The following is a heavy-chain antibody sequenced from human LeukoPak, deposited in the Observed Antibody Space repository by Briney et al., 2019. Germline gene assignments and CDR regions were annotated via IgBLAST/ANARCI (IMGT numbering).Heavy chain of an antibody. J-gene: IGHJ4*02. CDR1: GFTFSSYA. D-gene: IGHD1-26*01. CDR2: ISGSGGST. CDR3: AKDRAGREGFDY. Sequence: GGSLRLSCAASGFTFSSYAMSWVRQAPGQGLEWVSAISGSGGSTYYADSVKGRFTISRDNSKNTLHLQMNSLRAEDTAVYYCAKDRAGREGFDYWGQGTLVTVSS. V-gene: IGHV3-23*01.